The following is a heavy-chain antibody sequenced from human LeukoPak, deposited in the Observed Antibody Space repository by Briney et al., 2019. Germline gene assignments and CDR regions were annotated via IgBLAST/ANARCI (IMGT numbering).Heavy chain of an antibody. CDR2: ISYDGSNK. CDR3: VAGGIAVADWANLSNSQH. D-gene: IGHD6-19*01. Sequence: PGGSLRLSCAASGFTFSSYAMHWVRQAPGKGLEWVAVISYDGSNKYYADSVKGRFTISRDNSKNTLYLQMNSLRAEDTAVYYCVAGGIAVADWANLSNSQHWGQGTLVTVSS. J-gene: IGHJ1*01. V-gene: IGHV3-30*04. CDR1: GFTFSSYA.